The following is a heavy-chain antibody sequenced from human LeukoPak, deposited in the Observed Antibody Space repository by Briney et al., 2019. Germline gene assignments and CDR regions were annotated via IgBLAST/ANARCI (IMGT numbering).Heavy chain of an antibody. CDR2: IYYTGNT. CDR1: GYSISSDYY. Sequence: SETLSLTCTVSGYSISSDYYWGWIRQPPGKGLEWIGYIYYTGNTNYNPSLKSRVTISVDTSKNQFSLKLSSVTAADTAVYYCARDRLQLQSWGQGTLVTVSS. V-gene: IGHV4-61*01. J-gene: IGHJ5*02. D-gene: IGHD5-24*01. CDR3: ARDRLQLQS.